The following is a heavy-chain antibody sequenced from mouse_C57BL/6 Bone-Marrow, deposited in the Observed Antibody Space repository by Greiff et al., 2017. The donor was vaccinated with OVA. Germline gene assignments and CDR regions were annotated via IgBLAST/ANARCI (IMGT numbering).Heavy chain of an antibody. CDR3: ARSGGYWYFDV. V-gene: IGHV1-61*01. Sequence: QVQLQQPGAELVRPGSSVKLSCKASGYTFTSYWMDWMKQRPGQGLEWIGNIYPSDSETHYNQKFKDKATLTVDKSSSTAYMQLSSLTSEDSAVYYCARSGGYWYFDVWGTGTTVTVSS. D-gene: IGHD3-1*01. CDR1: GYTFTSYW. J-gene: IGHJ1*03. CDR2: IYPSDSET.